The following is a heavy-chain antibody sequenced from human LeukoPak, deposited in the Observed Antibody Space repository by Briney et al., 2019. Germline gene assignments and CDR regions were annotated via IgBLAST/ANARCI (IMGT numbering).Heavy chain of an antibody. J-gene: IGHJ4*02. CDR2: INHSGST. D-gene: IGHD7-27*01. CDR3: ARVSWGRYDY. CDR1: GGSFSGYY. Sequence: SETLSLTCAVYGGSFSGYYWSWIRQPPGKGLEWIGEINHSGSTNYNPSLKSRVTISVDTSKNQFSLKLSSVTAADTAVYYCARVSWGRYDYWGQGTLVTVSS. V-gene: IGHV4-34*01.